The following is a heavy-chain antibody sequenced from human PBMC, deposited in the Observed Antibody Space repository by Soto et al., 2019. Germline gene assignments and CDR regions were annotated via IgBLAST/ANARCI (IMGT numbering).Heavy chain of an antibody. CDR2: FDPEDGET. CDR3: ATGSPYSSGRETIRDAFDI. Sequence: ASVKVSCKVSGYTLTELSMHWVRQAPGKGPEWMGGFDPEDGETIYAQKFQGRVTMTEDTSTDTAYMELSSLRSEDTAVYYCATGSPYSSGRETIRDAFDIWGQGTMVTVSS. J-gene: IGHJ3*02. D-gene: IGHD3-10*01. CDR1: GYTLTELS. V-gene: IGHV1-24*01.